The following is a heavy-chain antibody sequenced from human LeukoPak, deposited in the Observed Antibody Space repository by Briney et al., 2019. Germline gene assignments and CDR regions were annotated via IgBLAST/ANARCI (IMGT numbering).Heavy chain of an antibody. Sequence: ASVTVSCKVSGYTLTELSMHWVRQAPGKGLEWMGGFDPEDGETIYAQKFQGRVTMTEDTSTDTAYMELSSLRSEDTAVYYCATEGLGVGAKSYYYYMDVWGKGTTVTISS. CDR3: ATEGLGVGAKSYYYYMDV. CDR1: GYTLTELS. CDR2: FDPEDGET. J-gene: IGHJ6*03. D-gene: IGHD1-26*01. V-gene: IGHV1-24*01.